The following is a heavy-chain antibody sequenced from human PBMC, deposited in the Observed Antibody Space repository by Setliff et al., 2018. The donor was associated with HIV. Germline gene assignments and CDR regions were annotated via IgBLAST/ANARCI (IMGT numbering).Heavy chain of an antibody. CDR2: IYPGDSDT. Sequence: GEYLKISCKGSGYSFTNYWIGWVRQVPGKGLEWMGIIYPGDSDTRYSPSFHGQVTISADKSISTAYLQWSSLKASDTAIYYCARGSSSVNYYHYGLDVWGQGTTVTVSS. CDR1: GYSFTNYW. J-gene: IGHJ6*02. CDR3: ARGSSSVNYYHYGLDV. D-gene: IGHD3-10*01. V-gene: IGHV5-51*01.